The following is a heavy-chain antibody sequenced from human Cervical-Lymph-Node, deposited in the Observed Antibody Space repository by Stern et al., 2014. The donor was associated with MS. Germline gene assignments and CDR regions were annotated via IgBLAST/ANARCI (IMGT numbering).Heavy chain of an antibody. D-gene: IGHD4-17*01. CDR1: GFSLSTSGMC. J-gene: IGHJ4*02. V-gene: IGHV2-70*01. CDR2: LDWVDDK. CDR3: ARQRMTTVTALDY. Sequence: QDQLVQSGPALVKPTQTLTLTCTFSGFSLSTSGMCVSWIRQPPGKALEWLALLDWVDDKCYTTSLKTRLTISKDTSKNQVVLTMTNMDPVDTATYYCARQRMTTVTALDYWGQGTLVTVSS.